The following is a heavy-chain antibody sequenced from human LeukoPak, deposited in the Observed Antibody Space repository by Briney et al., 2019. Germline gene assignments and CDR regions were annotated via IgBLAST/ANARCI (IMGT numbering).Heavy chain of an antibody. Sequence: SETLSLTCAVYGGSFSGYYWSWIRQPPGKGLECIGYIYYSDSTNYNPSLKSRVTVSVDTSKNQFSLKLSSVTAADTAIYYCARFPGSAEYRHYYYMDVWGKGTTVTVSS. CDR1: GGSFSGYY. D-gene: IGHD2-15*01. CDR2: IYYSDST. V-gene: IGHV4-59*01. J-gene: IGHJ6*03. CDR3: ARFPGSAEYRHYYYMDV.